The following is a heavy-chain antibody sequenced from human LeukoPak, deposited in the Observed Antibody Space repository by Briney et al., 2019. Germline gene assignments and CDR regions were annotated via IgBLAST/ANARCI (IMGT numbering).Heavy chain of an antibody. CDR1: GDSVSSKRAA. CDR2: TYYRSRWYN. V-gene: IGHV6-1*01. J-gene: IGHJ2*01. Sequence: SQTLSLTCAISGDSVSSKRAAWNWIRQSPARGLEWLGRTYYRSRWYNEYAEAVKSRVTVNPDTSKNRFSLQLNSVTPEDTAVYYCARAGSTGTWYFDLWGRGTLVTVSS. CDR3: ARAGSTGTWYFDL. D-gene: IGHD3-10*01.